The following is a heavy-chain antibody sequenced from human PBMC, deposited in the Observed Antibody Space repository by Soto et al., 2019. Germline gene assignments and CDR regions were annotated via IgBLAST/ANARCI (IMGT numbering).Heavy chain of an antibody. J-gene: IGHJ2*01. CDR3: PIAIRPTGHINNWYLDI. Sequence: QVQLQESGPGLVKPSQTLSLTCTVSGVSISTGGRFWSWVRQHPGKGLEWIGYIYYSGNTDYNPSHNSRPSISVDTSKNQHSLNLTSVTAAGTVVYYCPIAIRPTGHINNWYLDIWGRGTLVTVSS. V-gene: IGHV4-31*03. CDR2: IYYSGNT. CDR1: GVSISTGGRF.